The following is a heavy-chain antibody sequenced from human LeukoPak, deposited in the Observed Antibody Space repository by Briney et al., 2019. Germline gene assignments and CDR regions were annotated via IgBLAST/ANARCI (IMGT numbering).Heavy chain of an antibody. CDR2: INPNSGGT. CDR3: ARDRGYCSSTSCYTGWFDP. J-gene: IGHJ5*02. CDR1: GYTFTGYY. Sequence: GASVKVSCKASGYTFTGYYMHWVRQAPGQGLEWMGWINPNSGGTNYAQKFQGRVTMTSDTSISTAYMGLSRLRSDDTAVYYCARDRGYCSSTSCYTGWFDPWGQGTLVTVSS. D-gene: IGHD2-2*02. V-gene: IGHV1-2*02.